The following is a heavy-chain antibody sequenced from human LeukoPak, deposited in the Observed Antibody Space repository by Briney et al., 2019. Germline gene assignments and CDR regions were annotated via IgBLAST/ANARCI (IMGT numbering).Heavy chain of an antibody. J-gene: IGHJ4*02. D-gene: IGHD6-13*01. V-gene: IGHV5-51*01. CDR1: GYSFTSYW. CDR2: IYPGDSDT. Sequence: GESLKISCKGSGYSFTSYWIGWVRQMPGKGLEWMGIIYPGDSDTRYTPSFQGQVTFSVDKSISTAYLQWSSLKASDTAIYYCARLVRYSSSWAPFDYWGQGTLVTVSA. CDR3: ARLVRYSSSWAPFDY.